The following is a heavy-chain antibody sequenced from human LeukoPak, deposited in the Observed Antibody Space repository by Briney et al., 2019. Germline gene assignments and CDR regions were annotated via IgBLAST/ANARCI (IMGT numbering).Heavy chain of an antibody. D-gene: IGHD6-13*01. Sequence: PSETLSLTCTVSGGSISTYSWTWIRQPPGKGLEWIGNIYYSGNTNYNPSLKSRVTISVDTSKNQFSLNLSSVTAADTAVYFCARGGQQLKCFDYWGQGTLVTVPS. CDR2: IYYSGNT. CDR1: GGSISTYS. J-gene: IGHJ4*02. CDR3: ARGGQQLKCFDY. V-gene: IGHV4-59*01.